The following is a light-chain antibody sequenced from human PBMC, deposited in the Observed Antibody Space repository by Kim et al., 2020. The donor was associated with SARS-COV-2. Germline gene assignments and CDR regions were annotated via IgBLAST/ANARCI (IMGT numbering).Light chain of an antibody. Sequence: EIVMTQSPAILSVSPGERATLSCRASQTINNYLAWYQQKPGQAPRLLIYGASTRATGIPARFSGSGSGTEFTLTITSLQSEDFAVYYCQQYNDWPPGDTFGQGTKLAI. V-gene: IGKV3-15*01. J-gene: IGKJ2*01. CDR2: GAS. CDR3: QQYNDWPPGDT. CDR1: QTINNY.